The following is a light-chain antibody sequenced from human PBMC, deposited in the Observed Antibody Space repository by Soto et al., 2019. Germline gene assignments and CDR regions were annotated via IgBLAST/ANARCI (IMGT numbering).Light chain of an antibody. V-gene: IGKV1-17*01. J-gene: IGKJ1*01. CDR3: QQYNSYSPKT. CDR2: AAS. CDR1: HGIRND. Sequence: DIQMTQSPSSLSASVGDRVTITCRASHGIRNDLGWYQQKPGKAPKRLIYAASSLQSGVPSRFSGSGSGTEFTLTISSLQPDDFATYYCQQYNSYSPKTFGQGTKVDIK.